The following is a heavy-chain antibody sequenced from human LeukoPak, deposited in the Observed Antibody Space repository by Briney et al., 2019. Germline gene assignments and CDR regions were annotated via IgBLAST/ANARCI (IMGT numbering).Heavy chain of an antibody. Sequence: GRSLRLSCAASGFTFSSYGMHWVRQAPGKGLEWVAVISYDGSNKYYADSVKGRFTISRDNSKNTLYLQMNSLRAEDTAVYYCAKTPRKDYYYGTDVWGKGTTVTVSS. V-gene: IGHV3-30*18. CDR1: GFTFSSYG. CDR2: ISYDGSNK. J-gene: IGHJ6*04. CDR3: AKTPRKDYYYGTDV.